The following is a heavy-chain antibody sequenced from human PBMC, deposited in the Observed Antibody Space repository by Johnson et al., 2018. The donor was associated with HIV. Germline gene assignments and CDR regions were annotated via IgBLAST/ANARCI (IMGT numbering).Heavy chain of an antibody. J-gene: IGHJ3*02. CDR2: ISYDGSNK. V-gene: IGHV3-30-3*01. CDR3: ARPRVSSRAALRCVFDI. D-gene: IGHD6-6*01. CDR1: GFTFSSYA. Sequence: QVQLVESGGGVVRPGGSLRLSCAASGFTFSSYAMHWVRQAPGKGLEWVAVISYDGSNKYYADSVMGRFTISRDNSKNTLYLQMNSLRAEDTAVYCWARPRVSSRAALRCVFDIWGQGTMVTGSS.